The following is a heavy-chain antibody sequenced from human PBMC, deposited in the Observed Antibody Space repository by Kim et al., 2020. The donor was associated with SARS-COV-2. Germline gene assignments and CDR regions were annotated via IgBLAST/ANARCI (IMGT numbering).Heavy chain of an antibody. D-gene: IGHD2-8*01. CDR2: IGTAGDT. CDR1: GFTFSSYD. Sequence: LSLTCTASGFTFSSYDMHWVRQATGKGLEWVSAIGTAGDTYYPGSVKGRFTISRENAKNSLYLQMNSLRAGDTALFYCAIGWVYDAFDIWGQGTMVT. CDR3: AIGWVYDAFDI. V-gene: IGHV3-13*01. J-gene: IGHJ3*02.